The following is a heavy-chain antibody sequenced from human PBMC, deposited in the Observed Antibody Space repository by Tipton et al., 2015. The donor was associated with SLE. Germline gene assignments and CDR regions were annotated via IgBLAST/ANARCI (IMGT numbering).Heavy chain of an antibody. Sequence: QLVQSGAEVKKPGASVKVSCKASGYTFTSYDINWVRQATGQGREWVGWMNPNRGNTGYAQKFQGRVTMTRNTSISTAYMELSSLRSEDTDVYYCVRAPTNIKYIVSIGYYYGRDVWHQGTTVTVSS. CDR1: GYTFTSYD. V-gene: IGHV1-8*01. CDR2: MNPNRGNT. D-gene: IGHD2-21*01. J-gene: IGHJ6*02. CDR3: VRAPTNIKYIVSIGYYYGRDV.